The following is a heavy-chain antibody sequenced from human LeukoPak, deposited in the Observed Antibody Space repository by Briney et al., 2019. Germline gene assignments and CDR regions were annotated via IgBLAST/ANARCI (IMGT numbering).Heavy chain of an antibody. CDR3: TTLRIQLSTDF. V-gene: IGHV3-15*01. J-gene: IGHJ4*02. D-gene: IGHD5-18*01. CDR2: IKSNSDGGTT. CDR1: RVTFSRAW. Sequence: VGALRDSCAASRVTFSRAWMCGVRPTLGGGVEGVGLIKSNSDGGTTDYAAPVKGRFTISRDSLKNILYLQMNSLKTQDTAVYYCTTLRIQLSTDFWGQGTLVTVSS.